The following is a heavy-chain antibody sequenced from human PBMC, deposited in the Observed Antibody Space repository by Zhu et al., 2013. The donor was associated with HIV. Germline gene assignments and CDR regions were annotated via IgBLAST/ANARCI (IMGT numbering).Heavy chain of an antibody. D-gene: IGHD6-13*01. V-gene: IGHV1-8*03. J-gene: IGHJ5*02. Sequence: QVLLVQSGAEVKKPGASVRVSCKASGYTFTGYYIHWVRQATGQGLEWMGWMNPNSGNTGYAQKFQGRVTITRNTSISTAYMELSSLRSEDTAVYYCARGTYSSSPFDPWGQGTLVTVSS. CDR3: ARGTYSSSPFDP. CDR2: MNPNSGNT. CDR1: GYTFTGYY.